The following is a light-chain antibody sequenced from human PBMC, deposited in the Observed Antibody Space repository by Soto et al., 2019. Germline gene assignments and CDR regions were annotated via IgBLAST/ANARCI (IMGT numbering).Light chain of an antibody. Sequence: QSALAQPASVSESPGQSLTISCTGNNTDFANNNLVSWFQQHPGRAPKLLIYEASRRSSGVSKRFSGSQSGNTASLTISGLEAEDEAIYYCCSYVGSFIFVFGTGTKITVL. V-gene: IGLV2-23*02. J-gene: IGLJ1*01. CDR2: EAS. CDR3: CSYVGSFIFV. CDR1: NTDFANNNL.